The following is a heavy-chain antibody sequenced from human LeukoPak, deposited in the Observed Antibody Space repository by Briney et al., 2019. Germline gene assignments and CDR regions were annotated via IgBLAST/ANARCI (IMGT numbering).Heavy chain of an antibody. CDR2: INHSGST. V-gene: IGHV4-34*01. CDR1: GGSFSGYY. J-gene: IGHJ5*02. Sequence: SETLSLTCAVYGGSFSGYYWSWIRQPPGKGLEWIGEINHSGSTNYNPSLKSRVTISVDTSKNQFSLKLSSVTAADTAVYYCARAVSGGNCNWFDPWGQGTLVTVSS. CDR3: ARAVSGGNCNWFDP. D-gene: IGHD2-15*01.